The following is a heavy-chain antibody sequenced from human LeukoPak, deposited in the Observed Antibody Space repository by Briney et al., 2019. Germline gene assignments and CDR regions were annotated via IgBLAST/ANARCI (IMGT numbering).Heavy chain of an antibody. J-gene: IGHJ4*02. CDR2: IQYDGSNK. V-gene: IGHV3-30*02. CDR1: GFTFSSYG. D-gene: IGHD3-10*01. CDR3: AKDLSFGESLLDY. Sequence: GGSLRLSCAASGFTFSSYGMHWVRQAPGKGLEWVAFIQYDGSNKYYADSVKGRFTISRDNSKNTLYLQMNSLRAEDTAVYYCAKDLSFGESLLDYWGQGTLVTVSS.